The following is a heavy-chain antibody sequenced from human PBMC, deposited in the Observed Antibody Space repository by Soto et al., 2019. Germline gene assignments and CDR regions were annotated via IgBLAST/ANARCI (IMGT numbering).Heavy chain of an antibody. CDR3: AKDAYGSGTPYYFDF. V-gene: IGHV3-23*01. D-gene: IGHD3-10*01. CDR2: IRGSGGSA. CDR1: GFTFSNYA. J-gene: IGHJ4*02. Sequence: GGSLRLSCVVSGFTFSNYAMSWVRQAPGRGLEWVSGIRGSGGSAYYADSVKGRFTISRDNSKNTLYLQMNSLRAEDTAVYYCAKDAYGSGTPYYFDFWGQGTLVTVSS.